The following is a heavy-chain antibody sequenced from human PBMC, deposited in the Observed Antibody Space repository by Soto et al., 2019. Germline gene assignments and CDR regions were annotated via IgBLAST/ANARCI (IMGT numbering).Heavy chain of an antibody. D-gene: IGHD3-10*01. V-gene: IGHV3-66*01. CDR2: IYSGGST. J-gene: IGHJ6*03. CDR1: GFTVSSRY. Sequence: EVQLVESGGGLVQPGGSLRLSCAASGFTVSSRYMSWVRQAPGKGLEWVSVIYSGGSTYYADSVKGRFTISRDNSKNTLDLQMNSLRAEDTAVYYCARVGGSGSYWYMDVWGKGTTVTVSS. CDR3: ARVGGSGSYWYMDV.